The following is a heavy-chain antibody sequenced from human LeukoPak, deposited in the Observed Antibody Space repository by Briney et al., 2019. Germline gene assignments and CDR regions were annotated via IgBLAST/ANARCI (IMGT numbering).Heavy chain of an antibody. D-gene: IGHD6-13*01. Sequence: PSQTLSLTCAVSGGSISSGGHSWSWIRQPPGKGLEWIGYIYHSGSTYYNPSLKSRVTISVDRSKNQFSLKLSSVTAADTAVYYCARGAHSSTAFDYWGQGTLVTVSS. V-gene: IGHV4-30-2*01. CDR2: IYHSGST. CDR1: GGSISSGGHS. J-gene: IGHJ4*02. CDR3: ARGAHSSTAFDY.